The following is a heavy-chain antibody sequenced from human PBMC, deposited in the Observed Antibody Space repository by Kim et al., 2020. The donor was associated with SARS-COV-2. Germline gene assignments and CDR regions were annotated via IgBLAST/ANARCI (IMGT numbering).Heavy chain of an antibody. CDR3: ARVRVAAGPFYYYYYGMDV. CDR1: GFTFSDYY. Sequence: GGSLRLSCAASGFTFSDYYMSWIRQAPGKGLEWVSYISSSGSTIYYADSVKGRLTISRDNAKNSLYLQMNSLRAEDTAVYYCARVRVAAGPFYYYYYGMDVWGQGTTVTVSS. J-gene: IGHJ6*02. V-gene: IGHV3-11*01. D-gene: IGHD2-15*01. CDR2: ISSSGSTI.